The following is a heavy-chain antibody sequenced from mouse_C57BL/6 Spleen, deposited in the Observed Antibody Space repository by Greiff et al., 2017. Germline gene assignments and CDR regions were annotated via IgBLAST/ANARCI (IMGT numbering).Heavy chain of an antibody. CDR3: TRGLYYGSSYGYFDV. CDR2: IYPGNSDT. Sequence: EVQLQQSGTVLARPGASVKMSCKTSGYTFTSYWMHWVKQRPGQGLEWIGAIYPGNSDTSYNQKFKGKAKLTAVTSASTAYMELSSLTNEDSAVYYGTRGLYYGSSYGYFDVWGTGTTVTVSS. J-gene: IGHJ1*03. CDR1: GYTFTSYW. D-gene: IGHD1-1*01. V-gene: IGHV1-5*01.